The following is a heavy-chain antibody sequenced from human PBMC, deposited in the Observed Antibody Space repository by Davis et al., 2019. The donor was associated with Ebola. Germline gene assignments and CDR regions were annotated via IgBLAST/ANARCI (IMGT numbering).Heavy chain of an antibody. CDR1: GGSISSGGYY. Sequence: LRLSCTVSGGSISSGGYYWSWIRQHPGKGLEWIGYIYYSGSTYYNPSLKSRVTISVDTSKNQFSLKLSSVTAADTAVYYCARDALGDFWSGYYYYYGMDVWGQGTTVTVSS. V-gene: IGHV4-31*03. CDR3: ARDALGDFWSGYYYYYGMDV. D-gene: IGHD3-3*01. CDR2: IYYSGST. J-gene: IGHJ6*02.